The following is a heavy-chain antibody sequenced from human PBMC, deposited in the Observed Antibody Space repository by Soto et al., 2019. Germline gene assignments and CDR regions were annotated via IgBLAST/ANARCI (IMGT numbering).Heavy chain of an antibody. J-gene: IGHJ3*02. V-gene: IGHV3-48*01. CDR3: AKAKTPYSGYDRTWGDAFDI. D-gene: IGHD5-12*01. CDR1: GLTLSTSS. Sequence: GGSLRLSCAAFGLTLSTSSMNWVRQAPGRGREGISYIRRHTSVTAYADSVKGRFTISRDSAKNSLYLQMNSLRAEDTAVYYCAKAKTPYSGYDRTWGDAFDIWGQGTMVTVSS. CDR2: IRRHTSVT.